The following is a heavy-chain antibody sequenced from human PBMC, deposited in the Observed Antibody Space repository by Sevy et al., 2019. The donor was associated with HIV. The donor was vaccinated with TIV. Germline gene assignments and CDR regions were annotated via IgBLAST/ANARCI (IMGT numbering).Heavy chain of an antibody. Sequence: ASVKVSCKVSGYTLTELSMHWVRQAPGKGLEWMGGFDPEDGETIYAQKFQGRVTMTEDTSTDTAYMELSSLRSEDTAVYYCATNYYGSGSYYNMDVWGQGTTVTVSS. V-gene: IGHV1-24*01. CDR2: FDPEDGET. D-gene: IGHD3-10*01. CDR3: ATNYYGSGSYYNMDV. CDR1: GYTLTELS. J-gene: IGHJ6*02.